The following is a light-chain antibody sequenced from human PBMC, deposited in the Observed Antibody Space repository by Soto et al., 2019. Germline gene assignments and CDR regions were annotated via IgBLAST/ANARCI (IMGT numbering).Light chain of an antibody. V-gene: IGKV3-15*01. CDR2: AAS. Sequence: IVLTQSPATLSVSPGERATLSCRASQSVSSNLAWYQQKPGQAPRLLIYAASTRATGIPARFSGSGSGTEFTLTISSLQSEDFAVYYCQQYNNWPVFGQGTRLEN. J-gene: IGKJ5*01. CDR3: QQYNNWPV. CDR1: QSVSSN.